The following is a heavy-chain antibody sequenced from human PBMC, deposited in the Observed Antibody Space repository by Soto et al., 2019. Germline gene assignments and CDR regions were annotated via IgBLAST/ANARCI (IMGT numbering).Heavy chain of an antibody. Sequence: PSETLSLTCAVSGGSISSGGYSWSWIRQPPGKGLEWLGYIYHSGSTYYNPSLKSRVTISVDRSKNQFSLKLSSVTAADTAVYYCARARSYYYDSSGLVDYWGQGTLVTVSS. CDR3: ARARSYYYDSSGLVDY. CDR1: GGSISSGGYS. V-gene: IGHV4-30-2*01. J-gene: IGHJ4*02. D-gene: IGHD3-22*01. CDR2: IYHSGST.